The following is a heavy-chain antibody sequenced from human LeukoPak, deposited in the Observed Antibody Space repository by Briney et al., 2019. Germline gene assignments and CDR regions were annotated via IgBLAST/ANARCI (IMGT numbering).Heavy chain of an antibody. CDR3: ARDDTTPSGYSPG. Sequence: GGSLRLSCPASGFTFSSYWMSWVRQAPGKGLEWVANIKQDGSEKYYVDFVKGRFTISRDNAKNSLYLQMNSLRAEDTAVYYCARDDTTPSGYSPGWGQGTLVTVSS. CDR2: IKQDGSEK. CDR1: GFTFSSYW. J-gene: IGHJ4*02. D-gene: IGHD3-9*01. V-gene: IGHV3-7*01.